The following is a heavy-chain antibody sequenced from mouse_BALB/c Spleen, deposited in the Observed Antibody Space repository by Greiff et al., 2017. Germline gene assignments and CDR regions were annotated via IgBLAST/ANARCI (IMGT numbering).Heavy chain of an antibody. D-gene: IGHD2-12*01. V-gene: IGHV2-9*02. CDR1: GFSLTSYG. J-gene: IGHJ4*01. CDR3: ARCYGYYAMDY. Sequence: VKLVESGPGLVAPSQSLSITCTVSGFSLTSYGVHWVRQPPGKGLEWLGVIWAGGSTNYNSALMSRLSISKDNSKSQVFLKMNSLQTDDTAMYYCARCYGYYAMDYWGQGTSVTVSS. CDR2: IWAGGST.